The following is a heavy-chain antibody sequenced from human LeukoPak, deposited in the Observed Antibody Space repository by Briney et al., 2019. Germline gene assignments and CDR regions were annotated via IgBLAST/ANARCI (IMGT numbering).Heavy chain of an antibody. D-gene: IGHD5-18*01. CDR3: ARDVRGYSYGYWYFDL. CDR2: INWNGGST. Sequence: GGSLRLSCAASGFTFDDYGMSWVRQAPGKGLEWVSGINWNGGSTGYADSVKGRFTISRDNAKNSLHLQMNSLRAEDTALYHCARDVRGYSYGYWYFDLWGRGTLVTVSS. V-gene: IGHV3-20*01. CDR1: GFTFDDYG. J-gene: IGHJ2*01.